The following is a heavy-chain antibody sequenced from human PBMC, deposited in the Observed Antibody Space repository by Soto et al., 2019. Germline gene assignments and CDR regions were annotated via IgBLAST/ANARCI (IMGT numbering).Heavy chain of an antibody. D-gene: IGHD2-2*01. Sequence: SSETLSLTCTVSGDSIGNYHWNWLRQSPGKGLEWIGYIWHSSSTNYNPSLESRITISVDTSKNQFSLKLSSVTAADTAVYYCARVGVVPAAPRLRWFDPWGQGTLVTVSS. CDR1: GDSIGNYH. V-gene: IGHV4-59*12. CDR3: ARVGVVPAAPRLRWFDP. CDR2: IWHSSST. J-gene: IGHJ5*02.